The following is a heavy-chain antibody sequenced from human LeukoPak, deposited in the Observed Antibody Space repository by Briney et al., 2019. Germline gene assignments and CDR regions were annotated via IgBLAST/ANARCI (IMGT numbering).Heavy chain of an antibody. D-gene: IGHD2-21*01. CDR1: GGSLSSYY. Sequence: SETLSLTCTVSGGSLSSYYWSWIRQPPGKELEWIGYIYYSGSTNYNPSLKSRVTMSLDTSRNQSSLKLTSVTAADTAVYYCARYSNAVAGARWFDHWGQGTLVTVSS. CDR2: IYYSGST. J-gene: IGHJ5*02. CDR3: ARYSNAVAGARWFDH. V-gene: IGHV4-59*01.